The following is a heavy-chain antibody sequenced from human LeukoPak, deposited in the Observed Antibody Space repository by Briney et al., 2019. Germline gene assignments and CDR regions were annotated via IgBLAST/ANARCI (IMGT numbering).Heavy chain of an antibody. CDR3: TRETIRFCSDTDCLQGEF. Sequence: KPSETLSLTCDVSGYSISRGYYWGWVRQSPGKGLEWIANIHHSGRTYYNPSLKNRVTISVDMSKNQISLKLTSVTAADTAVYHCTRETIRFCSDTDCLQGEFWGQGALDTVSS. D-gene: IGHD2-15*01. V-gene: IGHV4-38-2*02. J-gene: IGHJ4*02. CDR2: IHHSGRT. CDR1: GYSISRGYY.